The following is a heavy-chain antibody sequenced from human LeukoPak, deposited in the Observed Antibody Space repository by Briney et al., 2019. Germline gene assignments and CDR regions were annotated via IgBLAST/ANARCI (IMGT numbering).Heavy chain of an antibody. Sequence: PSETLSLTCTVSGDSINNYYWSWIRQPPGKGLEWIGYIYYSGSTNYNPSLKSRVTISVDTSKNQFSLNLSSVTAADTAVYYCARHDPMGEPARLGFFDYWGQGTLVTVSS. CDR3: ARHDPMGEPARLGFFDY. J-gene: IGHJ4*02. CDR2: IYYSGST. CDR1: GDSINNYY. D-gene: IGHD6-6*01. V-gene: IGHV4-59*08.